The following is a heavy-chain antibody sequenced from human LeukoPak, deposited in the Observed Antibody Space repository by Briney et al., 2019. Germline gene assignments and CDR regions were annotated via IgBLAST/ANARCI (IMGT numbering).Heavy chain of an antibody. CDR2: ISSSGSTI. CDR1: KFTLSDFW. J-gene: IGHJ4*02. Sequence: PGGSLRLSCAASKFTLSDFWMSWVRQAPGKGLEWVSYISSSGSTIYYADSVKGRFTISRDNAKNSLYLQMNSLRAEDTAVYYCAREGAAAALFDYWGQGTLVTVSS. V-gene: IGHV3-11*01. D-gene: IGHD6-13*01. CDR3: AREGAAAALFDY.